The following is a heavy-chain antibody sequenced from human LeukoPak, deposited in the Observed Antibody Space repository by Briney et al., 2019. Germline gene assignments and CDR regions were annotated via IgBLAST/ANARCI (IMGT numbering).Heavy chain of an antibody. D-gene: IGHD3-22*01. Sequence: PGRSLRLSCAASGFTFSSYGMHWVRQAPGKGLEWVAVISYDGSNKCYADSVKGRFTISRDNSKNTLYLQMNSLRAEDTAVYYCAKASSPFYYDSSGYYETYFDYWGQGTLVTVSS. CDR1: GFTFSSYG. V-gene: IGHV3-30*18. CDR2: ISYDGSNK. CDR3: AKASSPFYYDSSGYYETYFDY. J-gene: IGHJ4*02.